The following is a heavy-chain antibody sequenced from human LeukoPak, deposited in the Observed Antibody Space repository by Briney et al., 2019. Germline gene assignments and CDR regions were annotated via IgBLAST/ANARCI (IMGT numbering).Heavy chain of an antibody. CDR1: GFTVSSNY. CDR3: ARVIVGATTFYYYYMDV. V-gene: IGHV3-53*01. J-gene: IGHJ6*03. CDR2: IYSGGST. D-gene: IGHD1-26*01. Sequence: GGSLRLSCAASGFTVSSNYMSWVRQAPGKGLGWVSVIYSGGSTYYADSVKGRFTISRDNSKNTLYLQMNSLRAEDTAVYYCARVIVGATTFYYYYMDVWGKGTTVTVSS.